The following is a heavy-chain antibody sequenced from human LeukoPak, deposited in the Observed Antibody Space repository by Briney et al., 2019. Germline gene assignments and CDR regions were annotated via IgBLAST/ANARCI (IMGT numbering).Heavy chain of an antibody. Sequence: SETLSLTCAVSGYSISSGYYWGWIRQPPGKVLEWIWSIFHSGSTYYNPSLKSRVNMSVDTSKNQISLKLSSVTAADTAVYYCARASGSYGSGSYYYYGMDVWGKGTTVTVSS. J-gene: IGHJ6*04. CDR2: IFHSGST. V-gene: IGHV4-38-2*01. D-gene: IGHD3-10*01. CDR1: GYSISSGYY. CDR3: ARASGSYGSGSYYYYGMDV.